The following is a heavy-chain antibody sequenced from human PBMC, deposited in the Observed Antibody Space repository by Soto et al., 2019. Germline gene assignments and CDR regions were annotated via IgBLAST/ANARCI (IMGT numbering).Heavy chain of an antibody. CDR1: GFTFSSYS. J-gene: IGHJ4*02. CDR3: ESKGSAWILFAS. Sequence: EVQLVESGGGLVQPGGSLRLSCAAAGFTFSSYSMNWVRQAPGKGLEWVSYISSSSSTIYYADSVKGRFTISRDNAKKSLYLKMNSLSAEATAVYYCESKGSAWILFASWGQGTLVTVSS. V-gene: IGHV3-48*01. CDR2: ISSSSSTI. D-gene: IGHD5-18*01.